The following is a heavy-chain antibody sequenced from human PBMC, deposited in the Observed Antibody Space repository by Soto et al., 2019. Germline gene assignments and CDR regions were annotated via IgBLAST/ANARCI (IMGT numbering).Heavy chain of an antibody. CDR2: IDPSDSQT. Sequence: GESLKISCKGSGYSFAGYWITWVRQKPGKGLEWMGRIDPSDSQTYYSPSFRGHVTISVTKSITTVFLQWSSLRASDTAMYHCARQIYDSDTGPNFQYYFDSWGQGTPVTASS. V-gene: IGHV5-10-1*01. CDR1: GYSFAGYW. CDR3: ARQIYDSDTGPNFQYYFDS. J-gene: IGHJ4*02. D-gene: IGHD3-22*01.